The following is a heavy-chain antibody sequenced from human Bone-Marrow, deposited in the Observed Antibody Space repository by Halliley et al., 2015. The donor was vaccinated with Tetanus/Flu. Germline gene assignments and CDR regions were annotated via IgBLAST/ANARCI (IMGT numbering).Heavy chain of an antibody. CDR3: ARGSIESSGYGLQEN. J-gene: IGHJ4*02. Sequence: WIGYIHYPGSSNHHPSLKSRVTISVDTSKNQFSLRLTSVTAADTAVYYCARGSIESSGYGLQENWGQGTLVTVSS. V-gene: IGHV4-59*09. CDR2: IHYPGSS. D-gene: IGHD3-9*01.